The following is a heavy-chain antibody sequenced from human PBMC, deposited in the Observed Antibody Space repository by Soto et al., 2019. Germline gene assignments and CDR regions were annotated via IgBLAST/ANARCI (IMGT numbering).Heavy chain of an antibody. Sequence: QVQLVQSGAEVKEPGASLKVSCKASGYTFSNYGISWVRQAPGQGLEWMGWISGYNGNANYAQKVQGRVTMTRDASTNTAHMELKSLRSDDTAVYYCASDQLRDIVVVPTTILDDLDIWGQGTMVTVS. CDR3: ASDQLRDIVVVPTTILDDLDI. J-gene: IGHJ3*02. CDR2: ISGYNGNA. V-gene: IGHV1-18*01. D-gene: IGHD2-2*01. CDR1: GYTFSNYG.